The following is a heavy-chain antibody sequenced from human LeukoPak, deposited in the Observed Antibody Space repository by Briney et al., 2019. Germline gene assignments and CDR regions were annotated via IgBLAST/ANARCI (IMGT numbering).Heavy chain of an antibody. CDR1: GFTFSSYG. CDR2: ISYDGSNK. CDR3: AKGDSGYDEDFDY. V-gene: IGHV3-30*18. J-gene: IGHJ4*02. D-gene: IGHD5-12*01. Sequence: PGGSLRLSCAASGFTFSSYGMHWVRQAPGKGLEWVAVISYDGSNKYYADSVKGRFTISRDNSKNTLYLQMNSLRAEDTAVYYCAKGDSGYDEDFDYWGQGTLVTVSS.